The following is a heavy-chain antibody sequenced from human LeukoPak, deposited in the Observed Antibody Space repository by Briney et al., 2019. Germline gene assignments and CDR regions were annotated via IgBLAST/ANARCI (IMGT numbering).Heavy chain of an antibody. Sequence: ASVKVSCKASGYTFTSYGISWVRQAPGQGLEWMGWISAYNGNTNYAQKLQGRVTMTTDTSTSTAYMELRSLRSDDTAVYYCAREIYIVGATTSIDYWGQGTLVTVSS. J-gene: IGHJ4*02. CDR3: AREIYIVGATTSIDY. D-gene: IGHD1-26*01. CDR2: ISAYNGNT. V-gene: IGHV1-18*01. CDR1: GYTFTSYG.